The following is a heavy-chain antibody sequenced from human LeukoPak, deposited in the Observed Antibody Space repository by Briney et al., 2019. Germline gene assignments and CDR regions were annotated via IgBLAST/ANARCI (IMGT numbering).Heavy chain of an antibody. Sequence: ASVKVSCKASGYTFTSYGITWVRQAPGQGLEWMGWISTYNGNTNYAQKLQGRVTMTTDTSTSTAYMEPRSLRSDDTAVYYCARGGGAAADYSYYYMDVWGKGTTVTVSS. J-gene: IGHJ6*03. CDR2: ISTYNGNT. CDR1: GYTFTSYG. CDR3: ARGGGAAADYSYYYMDV. V-gene: IGHV1-18*01. D-gene: IGHD6-13*01.